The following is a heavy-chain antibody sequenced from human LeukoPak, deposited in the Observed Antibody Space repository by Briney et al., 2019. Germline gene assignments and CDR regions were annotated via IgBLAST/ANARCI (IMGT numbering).Heavy chain of an antibody. Sequence: ASVKVSCKASGYTFTGYYMHWVRQAPGQGLEWMGWINPNSGGTNYAQKFQGRVTTTRDTSISTAYMELSRLRSDDTAVYYCALEMTTVTDWWFDPWGQGTPVTVSS. CDR1: GYTFTGYY. V-gene: IGHV1-2*02. J-gene: IGHJ5*02. D-gene: IGHD4-17*01. CDR3: ALEMTTVTDWWFDP. CDR2: INPNSGGT.